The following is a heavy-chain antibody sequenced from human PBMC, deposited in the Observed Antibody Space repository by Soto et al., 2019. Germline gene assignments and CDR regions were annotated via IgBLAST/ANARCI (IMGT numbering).Heavy chain of an antibody. V-gene: IGHV3-30*18. CDR1: GFTFSSYG. J-gene: IGHJ4*02. CDR2: ISYDGSNK. Sequence: QVQLVESGGGVVQPGRSLRLSCAASGFTFSSYGMHWVRQAPGKGLEWVAVISYDGSNKYYADSVKGRFTISRDNSKNTLYLQMNSLTAEDTAVYYCAKVELDYYDSSGPTFDYWGQGTLVTVSS. D-gene: IGHD3-22*01. CDR3: AKVELDYYDSSGPTFDY.